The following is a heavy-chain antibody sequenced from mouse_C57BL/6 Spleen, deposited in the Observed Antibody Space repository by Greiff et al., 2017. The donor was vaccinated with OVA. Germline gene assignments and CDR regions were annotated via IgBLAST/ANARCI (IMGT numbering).Heavy chain of an antibody. CDR2: IYPSDSET. Sequence: QVQLQQPGAELVRPGSSVKLSCKASGYTFTSYWMAWVKQRPGQGLEWIGNIYPSDSETHYNQKFKGKATLTVDKSSSTAYMQLSSLTSEDSAVYYSARRLLRPFAYWGQGPLVTVSA. CDR3: ARRLLRPFAY. CDR1: GYTFTSYW. D-gene: IGHD1-2*01. V-gene: IGHV1-61*01. J-gene: IGHJ3*01.